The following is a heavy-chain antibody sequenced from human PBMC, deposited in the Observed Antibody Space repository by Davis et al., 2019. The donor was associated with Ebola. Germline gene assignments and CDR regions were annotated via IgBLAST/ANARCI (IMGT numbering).Heavy chain of an antibody. J-gene: IGHJ4*02. CDR2: INPNSGGT. D-gene: IGHD3-3*01. V-gene: IGHV1-2*04. CDR3: ARVSLWSSGHPIFDY. Sequence: ASVKVSCKASGYTFTGYYMHWVRKAPGQGLEWMGWINPNSGGTNSAQKFQGWVTMTRDTSISTAYMELKRVKSDDTAVYYCARVSLWSSGHPIFDYWGQGTLVTVSS. CDR1: GYTFTGYY.